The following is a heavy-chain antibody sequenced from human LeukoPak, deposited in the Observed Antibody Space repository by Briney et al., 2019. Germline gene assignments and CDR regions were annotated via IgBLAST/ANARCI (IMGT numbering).Heavy chain of an antibody. CDR2: INPSGGST. J-gene: IGHJ4*02. CDR1: GYTFTGYY. Sequence: ASVKVSCKASGYTFTGYYMHWVRQAPGQGLEWMGIINPSGGSTSYAQKFQGRVTMTRDTSTSTVYMELSSLRSEDTAVYYCARDWGCSSTSRPLDYWGQGTLVTVSS. V-gene: IGHV1-46*01. CDR3: ARDWGCSSTSRPLDY. D-gene: IGHD2-2*01.